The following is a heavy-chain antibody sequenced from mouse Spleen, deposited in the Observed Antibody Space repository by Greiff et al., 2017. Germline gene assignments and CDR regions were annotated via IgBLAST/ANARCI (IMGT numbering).Heavy chain of an antibody. Sequence: EVKLQQSGAELVKPGASVKLSCTASGFNIKDTYMHWVKQRPEQGLEWIGRIDPANGNTKYDPKFQGKATITADTSSNTAYLQLSSLTSEDTAVYYCARGITTSYYAMDYWGQGTSVTVSS. CDR2: IDPANGNT. V-gene: IGHV14-3*02. J-gene: IGHJ4*01. CDR1: GFNIKDTY. D-gene: IGHD2-4*01. CDR3: ARGITTSYYAMDY.